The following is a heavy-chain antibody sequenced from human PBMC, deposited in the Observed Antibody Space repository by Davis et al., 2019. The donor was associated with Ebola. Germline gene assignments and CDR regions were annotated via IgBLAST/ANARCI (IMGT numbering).Heavy chain of an antibody. J-gene: IGHJ4*02. CDR2: IYYSGST. D-gene: IGHD1-1*01. V-gene: IGHV4-39*07. Sequence: PSETLSLTCTVSGGSISSSSYYWGWIRQPPGKGLEWIGSIYYSGSTYYNPSLKSRVTISVDTSKNQFSLKLSSVTAADTAVYYCASWVRYFDYWGQGTLVTVSS. CDR1: GGSISSSSYY. CDR3: ASWVRYFDY.